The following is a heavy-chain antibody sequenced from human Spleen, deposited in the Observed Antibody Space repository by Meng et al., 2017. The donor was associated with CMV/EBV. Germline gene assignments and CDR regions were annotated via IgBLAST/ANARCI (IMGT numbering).Heavy chain of an antibody. CDR3: ARAESPYYYGMDV. Sequence: VSGGSISSRDWWSWVRQPPGKGLEWIGEIYHSGSTNYDPSLKSRVTISVDKSKNQFSLKLSSVTAADTAVYYCARAESPYYYGMDVWGQGTTVTVSS. V-gene: IGHV4-4*02. J-gene: IGHJ6*02. CDR1: GGSISSRDW. CDR2: IYHSGST.